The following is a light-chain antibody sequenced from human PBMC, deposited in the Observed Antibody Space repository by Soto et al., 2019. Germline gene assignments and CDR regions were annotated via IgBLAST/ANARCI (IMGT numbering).Light chain of an antibody. CDR1: QSLLHSNGYNY. J-gene: IGKJ2*01. CDR3: MQALQTPYT. CDR2: LGS. Sequence: DIVMTQSPLSLPVTPGEPASISCRSSQSLLHSNGYNYLDWYLQKPGQSPQLLIYLGSNRASGVPDRFSGSGSGTDFTLKISRVEAVDVGFYYCMQALQTPYTFGQGTKLEIK. V-gene: IGKV2-28*01.